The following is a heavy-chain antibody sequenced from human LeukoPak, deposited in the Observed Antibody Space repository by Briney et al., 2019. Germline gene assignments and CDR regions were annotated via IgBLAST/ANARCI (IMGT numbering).Heavy chain of an antibody. CDR3: ARDPYSGGYGDYYYYYMDV. CDR1: GFTFSSYN. J-gene: IGHJ6*03. CDR2: ITSSSSYI. V-gene: IGHV3-21*01. Sequence: PGGSLRLSCAAFGFTFSSYNMNWVRQAPGKGLEWVSSITSSSSYIYYADSVKGRFTISRDNAKNSLYLQINSLRAEDTAVYYCARDPYSGGYGDYYYYYMDVWGKGTTVTISS. D-gene: IGHD1-26*01.